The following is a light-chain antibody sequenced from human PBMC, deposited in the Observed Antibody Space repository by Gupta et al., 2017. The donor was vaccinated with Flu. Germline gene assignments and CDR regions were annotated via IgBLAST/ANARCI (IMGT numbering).Light chain of an antibody. CDR1: QSISSW. CDR3: QQYRNSPLT. V-gene: IGKV1-5*03. J-gene: IGKJ4*01. CDR2: KAS. Sequence: DSQMTQSPSTLSESVADRVTITCRASQSISSWLAWYQQKPGKAPKILIKKASNLDSGVPARFTGSGSGTEFTLTISSLQPDDVAVYYCQQYRNSPLTFGGGTKVEIE.